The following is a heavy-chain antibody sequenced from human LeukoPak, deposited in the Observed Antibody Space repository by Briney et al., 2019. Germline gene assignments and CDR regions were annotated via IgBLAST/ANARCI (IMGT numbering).Heavy chain of an antibody. V-gene: IGHV3-23*01. CDR2: ISDSGGKT. Sequence: PGGSLRLSCAASGFTFSSYWMHWVRQAPGKGLVWVSAISDSGGKTYYADSLKGRFTISRDNSKNTLYLQMNTLRAEDTAIYYCVKETWPDADRGTMTIYFDYWGQGTLVTVSS. J-gene: IGHJ4*02. CDR1: GFTFSSYW. CDR3: VKETWPDADRGTMTIYFDY. D-gene: IGHD1-7*01.